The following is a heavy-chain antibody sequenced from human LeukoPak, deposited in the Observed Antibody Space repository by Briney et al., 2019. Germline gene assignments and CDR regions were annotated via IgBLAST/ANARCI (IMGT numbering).Heavy chain of an antibody. CDR3: ARGGRYEWELACFDY. D-gene: IGHD1-26*01. CDR2: IIPIFGTA. Sequence: SVKVSCKASGGTFSSYAISWVRQAPGQGLEWMGGIIPIFGTANYAQKFQGRVTITADKSTSTAYMELSSLRSEDTAVYYCARGGRYEWELACFDYWGQGTLVTVSS. J-gene: IGHJ4*02. CDR1: GGTFSSYA. V-gene: IGHV1-69*06.